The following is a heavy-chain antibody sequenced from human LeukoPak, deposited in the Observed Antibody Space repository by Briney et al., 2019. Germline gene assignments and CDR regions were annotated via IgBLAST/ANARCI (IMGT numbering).Heavy chain of an antibody. CDR3: ASALFIENAFDV. Sequence: SETLYLTCTVSGAAISSYYWSWIRQPPGKGVEWIGYIYHSGSTVYRPSLKSRVTISVDTSKNQFSLKLSSVTAADTAVYYCASALFIENAFDVWGQGTMVTVSS. D-gene: IGHD1-26*01. CDR2: IYHSGST. V-gene: IGHV4-59*01. J-gene: IGHJ3*01. CDR1: GAAISSYY.